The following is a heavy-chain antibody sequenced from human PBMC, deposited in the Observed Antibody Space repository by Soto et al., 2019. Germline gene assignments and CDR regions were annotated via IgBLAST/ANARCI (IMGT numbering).Heavy chain of an antibody. D-gene: IGHD2-21*02. Sequence: QVQLQESGPGLVRPSQTLSLACTVSGGSISSDHYHWTWIRQPPGKGLEWIGYIHYSGSIYYNPSLQGRVTMSVATSKNLFSLKLSSVAAADTAVYFCAREDDGGDRDYSGLDVWGHGTTVTVSS. CDR3: AREDDGGDRDYSGLDV. CDR2: IHYSGSI. J-gene: IGHJ6*02. V-gene: IGHV4-30-4*01. CDR1: GGSISSDHYH.